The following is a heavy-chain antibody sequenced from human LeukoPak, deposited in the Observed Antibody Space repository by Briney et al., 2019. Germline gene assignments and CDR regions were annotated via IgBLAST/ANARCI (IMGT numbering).Heavy chain of an antibody. CDR3: GMSGDRVPLQDDVFDV. CDR2: IYPGDSGP. V-gene: IGHV5-51*01. J-gene: IGHJ3*01. D-gene: IGHD1-26*01. CDR1: GYSFTSYC. Sequence: GESRKVSCKVSGYSFTSYCIGCVRQMPGKGLEWMGIIYPGDSGPTYSPSFQGQVTISVDKSINTAYLQWSSLQASDTAMYYCGMSGDRVPLQDDVFDVWGQGTMVTVST.